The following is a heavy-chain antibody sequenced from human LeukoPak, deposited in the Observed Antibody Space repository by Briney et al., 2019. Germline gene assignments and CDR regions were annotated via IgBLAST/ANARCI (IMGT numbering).Heavy chain of an antibody. D-gene: IGHD3-16*02. CDR1: GVSISGYY. CDR3: ARGTGGVIAPFDY. Sequence: SETLSLTCTVSGVSISGYYWSWIRQPPGKGLEWIGYIYYSGSTNYNPSLRSRVTISVDTSKNQFSLKLSSVTAADTAVYYCARGTGGVIAPFDYWGQGTLVTVSS. CDR2: IYYSGST. V-gene: IGHV4-59*01. J-gene: IGHJ4*02.